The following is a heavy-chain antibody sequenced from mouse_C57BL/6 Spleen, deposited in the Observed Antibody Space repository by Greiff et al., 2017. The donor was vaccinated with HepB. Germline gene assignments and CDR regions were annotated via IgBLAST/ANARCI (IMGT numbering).Heavy chain of an antibody. D-gene: IGHD3-2*02. CDR1: GYAFSSSW. CDR3: ARQLRSWD. V-gene: IGHV1-82*01. CDR2: IYPGDGDT. Sequence: VKLQESGPELVKPGASVKISCKASGYAFSSSWMNWVKQRPGKGREWIGRIYPGDGDTNYNGKFKGKATLTADKSSSTAYMQLSSLTSEDSAVYFCARQLRSWDWGQGTSVTVSS. J-gene: IGHJ4*01.